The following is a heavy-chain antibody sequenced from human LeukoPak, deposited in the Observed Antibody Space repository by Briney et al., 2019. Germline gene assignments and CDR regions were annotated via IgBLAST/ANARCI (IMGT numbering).Heavy chain of an antibody. CDR2: IKQDGSEK. J-gene: IGHJ3*02. D-gene: IGHD6-13*01. V-gene: IGHV3-7*01. CDR1: GFTFSSYW. CDR3: ARDWMAVAAGVSLNAFDI. Sequence: PGGSLRLSCAASGFTFSSYWMSWVRQAPGKGLEWVANIKQDGSEKYYVDSVKGRFTISRDNAKNSLYLQMNSLRAEDTAVYYCARDWMAVAAGVSLNAFDIWGQGTMVTVSS.